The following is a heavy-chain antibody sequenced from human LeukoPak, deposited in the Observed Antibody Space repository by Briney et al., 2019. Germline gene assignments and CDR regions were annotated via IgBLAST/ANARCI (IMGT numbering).Heavy chain of an antibody. CDR3: AAMYTVREVIIGDDY. V-gene: IGHV1-69*06. Sequence: GSSVKVSCKASGGTFSSYAISWVRQAPGQGLEWMGGIIPIFGTANYAQKFQGRVTITADKSTSTAYMELSSLRSEDTAVYYCAAMYTVREVIIGDDYWGQGTLVTVSS. CDR1: GGTFSSYA. CDR2: IIPIFGTA. J-gene: IGHJ4*02. D-gene: IGHD3-10*01.